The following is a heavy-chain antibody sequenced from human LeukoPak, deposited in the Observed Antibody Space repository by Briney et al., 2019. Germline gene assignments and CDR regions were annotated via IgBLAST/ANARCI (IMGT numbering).Heavy chain of an antibody. D-gene: IGHD3-16*01. CDR1: GFTFSTYA. CDR2: ISGSGSTT. J-gene: IGHJ4*02. CDR3: AQERAAYTNPYYFDY. Sequence: PGGSLRLSCAASGFTFSTYAMSWVRQAPGKGLEWVSAISGSGSTTYYADSVKGRFTISRDNSKNTLYLQMNSLRAEDTAVYYCAQERAAYTNPYYFDYWGQGTLATVSS. V-gene: IGHV3-23*01.